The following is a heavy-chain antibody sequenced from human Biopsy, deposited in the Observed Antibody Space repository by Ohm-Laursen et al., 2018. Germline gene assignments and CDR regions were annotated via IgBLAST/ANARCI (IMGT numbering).Heavy chain of an antibody. CDR1: GFTFSSHA. V-gene: IGHV3-23*01. D-gene: IGHD6-19*01. CDR3: ARSGWPENDAFDI. Sequence: SLRLSCAASGFTFSSHAMSWVRQAPGKGLECVSVINGSGGSTYYADPVKGRFTISRDNSKNTLYLQMNSLRAEDTAVYYCARSGWPENDAFDIWGQGTMVTVSS. CDR2: INGSGGST. J-gene: IGHJ3*02.